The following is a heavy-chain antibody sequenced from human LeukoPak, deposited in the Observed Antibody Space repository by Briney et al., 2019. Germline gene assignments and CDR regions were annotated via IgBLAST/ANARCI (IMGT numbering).Heavy chain of an antibody. V-gene: IGHV3-48*03. CDR3: ARGRFVVT. CDR2: ISSSSSTI. J-gene: IGHJ5*02. CDR1: GFTFRSFE. D-gene: IGHD3-22*01. Sequence: PGRSLRLSCAASGFTFRSFEMTWVRQAPGEGLEWISYISSSSSTIYYADSVKGRFTISRDNANNSLYLQMNSLRAEDTAVYYCARGRFVVTWGQGTLVTVSS.